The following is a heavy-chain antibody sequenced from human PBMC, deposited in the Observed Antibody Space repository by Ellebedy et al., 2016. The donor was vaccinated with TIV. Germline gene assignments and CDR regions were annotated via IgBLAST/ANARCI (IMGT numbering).Heavy chain of an antibody. Sequence: GESLKISCAASGFTVSSNYMSWVRQAPGKGLEWVSVIYSGGSTYYADSVKGRFTISRDNSKNTLYLQMNSLRAEDTAVYYCASHNYGDYFDYWGQGTLVTVSS. J-gene: IGHJ4*02. D-gene: IGHD4-17*01. CDR2: IYSGGST. CDR1: GFTVSSNY. CDR3: ASHNYGDYFDY. V-gene: IGHV3-53*01.